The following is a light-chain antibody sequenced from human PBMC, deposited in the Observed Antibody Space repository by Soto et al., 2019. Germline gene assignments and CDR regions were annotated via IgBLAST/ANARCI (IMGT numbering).Light chain of an antibody. CDR1: QSVSSSY. CDR2: DAS. CDR3: QQYGSSPRT. V-gene: IGKV3-20*01. Sequence: ESVWTQSPGTLSLSPGERATLSCRASQSVSSSYLAWYQQKPGQAPRLLIYDASSRATGIPDRFSGSGSGTDFTLTISRLEPEDFAVYYCQQYGSSPRTFGQGTKVEVK. J-gene: IGKJ1*01.